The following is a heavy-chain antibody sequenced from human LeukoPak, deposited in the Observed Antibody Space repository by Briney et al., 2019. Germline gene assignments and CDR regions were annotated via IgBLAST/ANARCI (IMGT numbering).Heavy chain of an antibody. CDR2: IYYSGST. Sequence: SETPSLTCTVSGGSISSGDYYWSWIRQPPGKGLEWIGYIYYSGSTYYNPSLKSRVTISVDTSKNQFSLKLSSVTAADTAVYYCARAPRFYYFDYWGQGTLVTVSS. CDR1: GGSISSGDYY. V-gene: IGHV4-30-4*01. J-gene: IGHJ4*02. CDR3: ARAPRFYYFDY.